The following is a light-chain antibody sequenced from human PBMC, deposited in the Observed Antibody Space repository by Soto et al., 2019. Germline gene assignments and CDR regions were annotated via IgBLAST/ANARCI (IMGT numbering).Light chain of an antibody. CDR2: DVS. Sequence: QAVVTQPASVSGSPGQSVTISCTGTSSDVGAYNYVSWYQQLPGKAPRLMIFDVSNRPSGVSNRFSGSKSGNTASLTISGLQAEDEADYYCSSFSSSSTLVFGGGTKLTVL. J-gene: IGLJ2*01. CDR3: SSFSSSSTLV. CDR1: SSDVGAYNY. V-gene: IGLV2-14*01.